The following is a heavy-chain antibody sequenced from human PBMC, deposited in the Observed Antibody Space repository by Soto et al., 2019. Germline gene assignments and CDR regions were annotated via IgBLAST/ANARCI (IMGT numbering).Heavy chain of an antibody. Sequence: LRLSCVASGFTFSTYDMNWVRQAPGKGLEWVSSINRASIYIYYADSVRGRFTISRDNAKNSLYLQMDSLRVEDTAVYYCARLGGNGYWGQGTLVTVSS. J-gene: IGHJ4*02. D-gene: IGHD2-15*01. CDR1: GFTFSTYD. CDR2: INRASIYI. CDR3: ARLGGNGY. V-gene: IGHV3-21*01.